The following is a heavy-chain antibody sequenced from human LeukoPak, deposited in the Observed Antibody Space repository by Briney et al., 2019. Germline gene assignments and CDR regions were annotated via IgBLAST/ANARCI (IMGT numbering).Heavy chain of an antibody. CDR1: GYSFTSYW. V-gene: IGHV5-51*01. J-gene: IGHJ3*02. D-gene: IGHD6-19*01. CDR3: AGYRSGPDAFDI. CDR2: IYPGDSDT. Sequence: GEPMKISCKGSGYSFTSYWIGWVRQMPGKGLGWMGIIYPGDSDTRYSPSFQGQVTISADKSISIAYLQWSSLKASDTAMYYCAGYRSGPDAFDIWGQGTMVTVSS.